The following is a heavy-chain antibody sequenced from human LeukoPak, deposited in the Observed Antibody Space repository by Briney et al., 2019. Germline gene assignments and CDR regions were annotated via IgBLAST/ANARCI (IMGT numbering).Heavy chain of an antibody. D-gene: IGHD5-12*01. CDR2: VSHSGSI. CDR1: GGSISSSSYS. Sequence: PSETLSLTCTVSGGSISSSSYSWGWIRQPPGKGLEWIGSVSHSGSINYDPSLKNRVTISVDTSKNQFSLKLSSVTAADTAVYYCWAIVTTIKLDSWGQRTLVTVSS. CDR3: WAIVTTIKLDS. V-gene: IGHV4-39*01. J-gene: IGHJ4*02.